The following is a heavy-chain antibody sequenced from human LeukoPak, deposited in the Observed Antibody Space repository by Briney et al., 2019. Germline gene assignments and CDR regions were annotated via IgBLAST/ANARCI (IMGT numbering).Heavy chain of an antibody. V-gene: IGHV3-23*01. J-gene: IGHJ4*02. CDR2: ISGSGGST. D-gene: IGHD2-15*01. CDR3: AKDARGGIGRYYFDY. Sequence: GGSLRLSCAASGFTFSSYAMSWVRQAPGKGLEWVSAISGSGGSTYYADSVKGRFAISRDNSKNTLYLQMNSLRAEDTAVYYCAKDARGGIGRYYFDYWGQGTLVTVSS. CDR1: GFTFSSYA.